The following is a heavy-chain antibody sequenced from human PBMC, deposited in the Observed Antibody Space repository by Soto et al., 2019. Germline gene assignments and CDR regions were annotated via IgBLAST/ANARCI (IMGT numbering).Heavy chain of an antibody. D-gene: IGHD3-10*01. CDR2: IYYSGST. V-gene: IGHV4-31*03. CDR1: GGSISSGGYY. Sequence: SETLSLTCTVSGGSISSGGYYWSWIRQHPGKGLEWIGYIYYSGSTYYNPSLKSRVTISVDTSKNQFSLKLSSVTAADTAVYYCARGRYYYGSGSVQVLDYWGQGTLVTVSS. J-gene: IGHJ4*02. CDR3: ARGRYYYGSGSVQVLDY.